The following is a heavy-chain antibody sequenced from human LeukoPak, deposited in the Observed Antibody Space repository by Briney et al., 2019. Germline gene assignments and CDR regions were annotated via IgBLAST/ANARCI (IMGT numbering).Heavy chain of an antibody. Sequence: GGSLRLSCAASGFTFSSYAMHWVRQAPGKGLEWVAVISYDGSNKYYADSVKGRFTISRDNSKNTLYLQMNSLRAEDTAVYYCAREGSSGYYPYWGQGILVTVSS. CDR2: ISYDGSNK. CDR3: AREGSSGYYPY. CDR1: GFTFSSYA. D-gene: IGHD3-22*01. V-gene: IGHV3-30-3*01. J-gene: IGHJ4*02.